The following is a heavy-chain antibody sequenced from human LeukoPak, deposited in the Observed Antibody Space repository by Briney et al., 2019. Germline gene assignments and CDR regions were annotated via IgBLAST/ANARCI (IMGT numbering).Heavy chain of an antibody. CDR2: ISYDGSNK. CDR1: GFTFSNYA. J-gene: IGHJ4*02. V-gene: IGHV3-30*04. D-gene: IGHD4-17*01. CDR3: ANTPTVTTPPEY. Sequence: GGSLRLSCAASGFTFSNYALHWVRQAPGKGLEWVAIISYDGSNKYYADSVKGRFTISRDNSKNTLYLQMNSLRAEDTAVYYCANTPTVTTPPEYWGQGTLVTVSS.